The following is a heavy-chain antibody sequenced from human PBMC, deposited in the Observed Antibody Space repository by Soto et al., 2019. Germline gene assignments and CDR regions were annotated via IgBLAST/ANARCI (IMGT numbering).Heavy chain of an antibody. CDR3: ARETLDYYGSGSYYCYFDY. CDR1: GYTFTSYG. Sequence: QVQLVQSGAEVKKPGASVKVSCKASGYTFTSYGISWVRQAPGQGLEWMGWISAYNGNTNYAQKLQGRVTMTTDTSTSTAYMELRSLRSDDTAVYYCARETLDYYGSGSYYCYFDYWGQGTLVTVSS. J-gene: IGHJ4*02. CDR2: ISAYNGNT. V-gene: IGHV1-18*01. D-gene: IGHD3-10*01.